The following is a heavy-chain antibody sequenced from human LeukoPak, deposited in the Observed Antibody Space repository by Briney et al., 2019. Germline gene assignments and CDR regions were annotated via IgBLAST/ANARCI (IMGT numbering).Heavy chain of an antibody. CDR2: INHSGST. D-gene: IGHD2-15*01. V-gene: IGHV4-34*01. CDR1: GGSFSGYY. J-gene: IGHJ6*02. Sequence: PSETLSLTCAVYGGSFSGYYWSWIRQPPGKGLEWIGEINHSGSTDYNPSLKSRVTISVDTSKNQFSLKLSSVTAADTAMYYCARAFTPYYGMDVWGQGTTDTVSS. CDR3: ARAFTPYYGMDV.